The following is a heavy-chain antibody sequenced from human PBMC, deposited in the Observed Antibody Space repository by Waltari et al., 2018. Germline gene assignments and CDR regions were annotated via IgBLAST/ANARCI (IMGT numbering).Heavy chain of an antibody. CDR1: GFTFSCWA. Sequence: EVQVLESGGGLVQPGGSLRLSRAASGFTFSCWAMSWVRQAPGKGLEWVSTVNNGGDDTYYADSVRGRFTISRDNSKNTLYLQVNSLRAEDTAIYYCAKLAGISAWYFDYWGQGTLVTVSS. CDR2: VNNGGDDT. V-gene: IGHV3-23*01. CDR3: AKLAGISAWYFDY. J-gene: IGHJ4*02. D-gene: IGHD1-1*01.